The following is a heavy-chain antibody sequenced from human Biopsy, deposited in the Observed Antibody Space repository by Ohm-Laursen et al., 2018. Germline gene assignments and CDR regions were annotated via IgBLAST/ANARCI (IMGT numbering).Heavy chain of an antibody. Sequence: GASVKVSCKASGFTFNRSAMQWVRQARGQRLEWIGWIVVGGGNTNYAQKFQERVTITRDMSTSTAYMELSSLRSEDTAVYYCASRPNCGGDCSSGFDYWGQGTLVTVSS. CDR1: GFTFNRSA. CDR3: ASRPNCGGDCSSGFDY. J-gene: IGHJ4*02. V-gene: IGHV1-58*02. D-gene: IGHD2-21*02. CDR2: IVVGGGNT.